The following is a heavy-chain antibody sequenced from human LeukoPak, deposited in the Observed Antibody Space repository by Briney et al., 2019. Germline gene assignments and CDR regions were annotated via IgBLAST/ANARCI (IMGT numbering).Heavy chain of an antibody. CDR3: ARLDSWYYFDH. CDR2: IYPGDSDT. Sequence: GESLKISCRGSGYSFTSYWIGWVRQMPGKGLEWMGIIYPGDSDTRYSPSFQGQVTISADKSISTAYLQWSNLKASDTAMYYCARLDSWYYFDHWGQGTLVTVSS. J-gene: IGHJ4*02. V-gene: IGHV5-51*01. CDR1: GYSFTSYW. D-gene: IGHD6-13*01.